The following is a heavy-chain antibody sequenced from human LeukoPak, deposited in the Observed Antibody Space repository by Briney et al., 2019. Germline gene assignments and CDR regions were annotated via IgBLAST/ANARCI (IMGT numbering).Heavy chain of an antibody. D-gene: IGHD3-3*01. CDR3: ARDGQDDFWSGYHFDY. CDR1: GFTFSSYW. CDR2: IKQDGSEK. Sequence: GGSLRLSCAASGFTFSSYWMSWVRQAPGKGLEWVANIKQDGSEKYYVDSVKGRFTISRGNAKNSLYLQMNSLRAEDTAVYYCARDGQDDFWSGYHFDYWGQGTLVTVSS. J-gene: IGHJ4*02. V-gene: IGHV3-7*01.